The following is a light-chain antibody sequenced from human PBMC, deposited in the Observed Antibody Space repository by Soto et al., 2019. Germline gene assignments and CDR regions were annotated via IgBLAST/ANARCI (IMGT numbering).Light chain of an antibody. V-gene: IGLV2-14*03. CDR1: SSDVGGYNY. Sequence: QSALTQPASVSGSPGQSITISCTGTSSDVGGYNYVSWYQHHPDKAPELMIYGVSNRPSGVSNRFSGSKSGNTASLTISGLQAEDEADYYCSSYTGSSTLLFGGGTKVTVL. CDR3: SSYTGSSTLL. CDR2: GVS. J-gene: IGLJ2*01.